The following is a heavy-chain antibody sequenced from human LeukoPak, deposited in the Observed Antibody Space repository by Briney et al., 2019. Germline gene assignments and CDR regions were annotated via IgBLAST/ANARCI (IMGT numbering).Heavy chain of an antibody. J-gene: IGHJ4*02. CDR2: INHSGST. CDR1: GAPIRSYY. V-gene: IGHV4-34*01. CDR3: VRDFMYNTACTGC. D-gene: IGHD5-18*01. Sequence: SETLSLICTVSGAPIRSYYWTWIRQPPGRGLEWIGEINHSGSTNYNPSLKSRVTISVATSKNQFSLKLSSVTAADTAVYYCVRDFMYNTACTGCWGQGTLVTVSS.